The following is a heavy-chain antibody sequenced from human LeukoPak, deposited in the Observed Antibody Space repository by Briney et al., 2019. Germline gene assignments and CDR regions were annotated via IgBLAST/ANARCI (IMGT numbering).Heavy chain of an antibody. CDR2: IIPIFGTA. V-gene: IGHV1-69*05. D-gene: IGHD2-21*02. J-gene: IGHJ3*02. Sequence: SVKVSCKASGGTFSSYAISWARQAPGQGLEWMGGIIPIFGTANYAQKFQGRVTITTDESTSTAYMELSSLRSEDTAVYYCASPAYCGGDCLDAFDIWGQGTMVTVFS. CDR3: ASPAYCGGDCLDAFDI. CDR1: GGTFSSYA.